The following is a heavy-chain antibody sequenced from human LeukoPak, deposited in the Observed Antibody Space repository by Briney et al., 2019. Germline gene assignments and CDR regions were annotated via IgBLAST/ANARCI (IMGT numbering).Heavy chain of an antibody. D-gene: IGHD3-22*01. CDR2: ISWNSGGI. CDR3: AKDIQGQGGYYDSSGYYRSPGTYFDY. V-gene: IGHV3-9*01. J-gene: IGHJ4*02. CDR1: GFTFDDYT. Sequence: TLRLSCAASGFTFDDYTMHWVRQAPGQGLEWVSGISWNSGGIGYADSVKGRFTISRDNAKNSLYLQMNSLRAEDTALYYCAKDIQGQGGYYDSSGYYRSPGTYFDYWGQGTLVTVSS.